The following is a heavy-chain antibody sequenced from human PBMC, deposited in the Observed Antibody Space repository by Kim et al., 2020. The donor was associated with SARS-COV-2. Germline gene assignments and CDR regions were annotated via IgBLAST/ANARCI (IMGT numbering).Heavy chain of an antibody. CDR1: HSSISSSNYY. CDR2: TFYSGST. CDR3: ARLEVIAARPDYFDS. D-gene: IGHD6-6*01. V-gene: IGHV4-31*03. J-gene: IGHJ4*02. Sequence: SETLSLTCTVSHSSISSSNYYWSWIRQHPGKGLEWIGDTFYSGSTYYNPSLRSRVTISVDTSNNQFSLKLSSVTAADTAVYYCARLEVIAARPDYFDSWGQGTLVTVSS.